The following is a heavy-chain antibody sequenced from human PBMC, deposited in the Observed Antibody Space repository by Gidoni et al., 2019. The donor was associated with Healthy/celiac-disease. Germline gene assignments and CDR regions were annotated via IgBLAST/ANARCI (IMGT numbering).Heavy chain of an antibody. CDR1: GGSISSGGYS. Sequence: QLQLQASGSGLVKPSQTLSLTCAVSGGSISSGGYSWSWIRQPPGKGLEWIGYSYHRGSTYYNPSLKSRVTISVDRSKNQFSLKLSSVTAADTSVYYWARVSHCGGDCYSYFQHWGQGTLVTVSS. D-gene: IGHD2-21*01. CDR3: ARVSHCGGDCYSYFQH. V-gene: IGHV4-30-2*01. J-gene: IGHJ1*01. CDR2: SYHRGST.